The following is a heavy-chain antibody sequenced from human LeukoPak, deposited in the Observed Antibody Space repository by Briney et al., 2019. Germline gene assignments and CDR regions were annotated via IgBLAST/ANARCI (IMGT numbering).Heavy chain of an antibody. CDR1: GFSFNSYD. D-gene: IGHD5-24*01. V-gene: IGHV3-23*01. Sequence: PGGSLRLSCAGSGFSFNSYDFNWVRQTPGRGLEWVAGISASGLSTYYADSLKGRVAISRDNSKNTMFLQVNSLTSEDTAVYYCMRGDGASQQVFFHWGQGTLVTVSS. CDR2: ISASGLST. J-gene: IGHJ4*02. CDR3: MRGDGASQQVFFH.